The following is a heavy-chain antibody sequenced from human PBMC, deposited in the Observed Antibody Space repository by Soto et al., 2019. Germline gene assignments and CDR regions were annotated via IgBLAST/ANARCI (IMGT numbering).Heavy chain of an antibody. D-gene: IGHD2-2*01. CDR1: GFIFSSYW. CDR3: ARVPNCDSSSCYSYFDF. J-gene: IGHJ4*02. CDR2: ISSDGTST. Sequence: PGGCLRLSCAASGFIFSSYWMHWVHKAPGKGPVWVSRISSDGTSTTYADSVKGRFTISRDNAKNMLYLQVNSLRVEDTAVYYCARVPNCDSSSCYSYFDFWCQGALVTVSS. V-gene: IGHV3-74*01.